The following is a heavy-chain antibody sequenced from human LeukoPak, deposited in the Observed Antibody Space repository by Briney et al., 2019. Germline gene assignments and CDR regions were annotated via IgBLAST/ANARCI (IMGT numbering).Heavy chain of an antibody. J-gene: IGHJ6*03. CDR1: GGSFSGYY. Sequence: SETLSLTCAVYGGSFSGYYWSWIRQPPGKGLEWIGEINHSGSTNYNPSLKSRVTISVDTSKNQFSLKLRSVTAADTAVYYCARRRWFPNYYYYYMDVWGKGTTVTVSS. D-gene: IGHD2-15*01. V-gene: IGHV4-34*01. CDR2: INHSGST. CDR3: ARRRWFPNYYYYYMDV.